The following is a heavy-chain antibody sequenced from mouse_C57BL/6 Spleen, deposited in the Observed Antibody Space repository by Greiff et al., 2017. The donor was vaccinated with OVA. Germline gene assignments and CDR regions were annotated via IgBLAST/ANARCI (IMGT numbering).Heavy chain of an antibody. D-gene: IGHD1-1*02. CDR1: GYTFTDYY. V-gene: IGHV1-76*01. J-gene: IGHJ2*01. Sequence: VQLQQSGAELVRPGASVKLSCKASGYTFTDYYINWVKQRPGQGLEWIARIYPGSGNTYYNEKFKGKATLTAEKSSSTAYMQLSSLTSEDSAVYFCARSGGNYVYYFDYWGQGTTLTVSS. CDR2: IYPGSGNT. CDR3: ARSGGNYVYYFDY.